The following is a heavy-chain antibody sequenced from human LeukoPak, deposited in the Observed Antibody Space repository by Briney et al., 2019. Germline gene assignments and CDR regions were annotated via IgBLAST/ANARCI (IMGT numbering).Heavy chain of an antibody. CDR3: ARGGHDPGIPFDI. CDR2: IISRGSAI. D-gene: IGHD1-1*01. V-gene: IGHV3-48*03. J-gene: IGHJ3*02. Sequence: GGSLRLSCAASGFTFSSYEMNWVRQAPGKGLEGVSYIISRGSAIYYADSVKGRSTISRDNAKNSLYLQMNSLRADDTAVYYCARGGHDPGIPFDIWGQGTMVTVSS. CDR1: GFTFSSYE.